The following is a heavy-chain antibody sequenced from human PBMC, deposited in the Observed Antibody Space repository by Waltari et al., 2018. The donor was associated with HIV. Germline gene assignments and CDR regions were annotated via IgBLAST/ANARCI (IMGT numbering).Heavy chain of an antibody. CDR1: GFTFSGSA. D-gene: IGHD6-13*01. V-gene: IGHV3-73*01. Sequence: EVQLVESGGGLVQPGGSLKLSCAASGFTFSGSAMHWVRQASGKGLEWVGRIRSKANRYATAYAASVKGRFTISRDDSKNTAYLQMNSLKTEDTAVYYCTRLSSPDGGYYYGMDVWGQGTTVTVSS. CDR2: IRSKANRYAT. CDR3: TRLSSPDGGYYYGMDV. J-gene: IGHJ6*02.